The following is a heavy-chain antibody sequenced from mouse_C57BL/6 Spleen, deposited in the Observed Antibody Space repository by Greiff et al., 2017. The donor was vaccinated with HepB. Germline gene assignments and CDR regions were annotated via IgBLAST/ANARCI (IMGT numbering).Heavy chain of an antibody. Sequence: CNIKNTYMHWVKQRPEQGLEWIGRIDPANGNTKYAPKFQGKATITADTSSNTAYLQLSSLTSEDTAIYYCAPYYYGSSLDYWGQGTTLTVSS. CDR3: APYYYGSSLDY. D-gene: IGHD1-1*01. V-gene: IGHV14-3*01. J-gene: IGHJ2*01. CDR1: CNIKNTY. CDR2: IDPANGNT.